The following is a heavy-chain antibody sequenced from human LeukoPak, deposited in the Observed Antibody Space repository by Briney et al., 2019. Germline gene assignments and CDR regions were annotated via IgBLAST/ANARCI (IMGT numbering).Heavy chain of an antibody. CDR1: GFTFSSYW. J-gene: IGHJ4*02. V-gene: IGHV3-74*01. D-gene: IGHD5-18*01. CDR2: INSDGSST. Sequence: GGSLRLSCAASGFTFSSYWMHWVRQAPGKGLVWVSRINSDGSSTSYADSVKGRFTISRDNAKNTLYLQMNSLRAEDTAVYYCARAGGYSYGYLDYWGQGTLATVSS. CDR3: ARAGGYSYGYLDY.